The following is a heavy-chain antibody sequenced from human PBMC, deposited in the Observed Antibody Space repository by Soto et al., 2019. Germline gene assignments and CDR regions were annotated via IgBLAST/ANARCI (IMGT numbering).Heavy chain of an antibody. Sequence: QVQLQESGPGLVKPSGTLSLTCAVSGGSISGSNWWSWVRQPPGKGLEWNGEIYHSGNTNYNPSLKSRVTILVDKFKNQFFLKLSSVTAADTAVYYCARDRYGDYDGMYVWGQGTTVTVSS. CDR2: IYHSGNT. CDR1: GGSISGSNW. D-gene: IGHD4-17*01. CDR3: ARDRYGDYDGMYV. V-gene: IGHV4-4*02. J-gene: IGHJ6*02.